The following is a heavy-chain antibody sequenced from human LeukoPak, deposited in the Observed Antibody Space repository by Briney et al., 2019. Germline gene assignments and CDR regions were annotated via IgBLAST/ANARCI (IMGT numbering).Heavy chain of an antibody. CDR3: ARMSGIAVAAIWIFYFDY. CDR2: IKQDGSET. J-gene: IGHJ4*02. D-gene: IGHD6-19*01. CDR1: GFTFGAYY. Sequence: PGESLRLSCAASGFTFGAYYMTWVRQAPGKGLEWVANIKQDGSETYYVDSVKGRFTISRDNANNSLYLQMNSLRAEDTAVYYCARMSGIAVAAIWIFYFDYWGQGTLVTVSS. V-gene: IGHV3-7*03.